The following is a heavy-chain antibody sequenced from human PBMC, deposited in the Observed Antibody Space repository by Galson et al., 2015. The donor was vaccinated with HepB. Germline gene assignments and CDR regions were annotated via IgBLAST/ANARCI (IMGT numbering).Heavy chain of an antibody. V-gene: IGHV3-74*01. J-gene: IGHJ4*02. CDR1: GFTFSTYW. Sequence: SLRLSCAASGFTFSTYWMHWVRQAPGKGLVWVSRINSDGSNTNYADSVEGRFTISRDNAKNTLYLQMNSLRAEDTAVYYCTRDRWGSPGSGSYPSDDWGQGTLVTVSS. CDR3: TRDRWGSPGSGSYPSDD. CDR2: INSDGSNT. D-gene: IGHD3-10*01.